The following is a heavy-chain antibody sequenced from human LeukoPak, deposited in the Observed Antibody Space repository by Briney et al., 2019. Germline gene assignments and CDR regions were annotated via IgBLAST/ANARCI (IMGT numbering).Heavy chain of an antibody. CDR3: ARDCSGGSCYPDY. D-gene: IGHD2-15*01. CDR1: GFTFSDYY. J-gene: IGHJ4*02. CDR2: ISSSGSTI. V-gene: IGHV3-11*04. Sequence: GGSLRLSCAASGFTFSDYYMSWIRQAPGKGLEWVSYISSSGSTIYYADSVKGRFTISKDNAKNSLYLQMNSLRAEDTAVYYCARDCSGGSCYPDYWGQGTLVTVSS.